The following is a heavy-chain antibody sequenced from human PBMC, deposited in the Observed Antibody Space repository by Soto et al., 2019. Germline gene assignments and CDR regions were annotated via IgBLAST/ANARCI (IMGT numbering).Heavy chain of an antibody. CDR1: GFTFRGHA. D-gene: IGHD2-15*01. CDR3: APHVSCAGGSCQYDAFAI. V-gene: IGHV3-23*01. Sequence: EVRVLESGGDLVQPGGSLRLSCEGSGFTFRGHAMTWIRQAPGKGPEWVSTITADGGAYYADSVKGRFAMSREASERTLYLQMTSLGVEDTAAYYCAPHVSCAGGSCQYDAFAIRGQGTVVTVSS. CDR2: ITADGGA. J-gene: IGHJ3*02.